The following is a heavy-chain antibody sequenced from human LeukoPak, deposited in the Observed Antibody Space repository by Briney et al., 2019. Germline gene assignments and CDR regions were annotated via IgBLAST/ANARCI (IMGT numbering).Heavy chain of an antibody. Sequence: SETLSLTCTVSGGSISTYYWSRIRQPPGKGLEWIGYIYYTGSTNYNPSLKSRVTISVDTSKNQFSLKLSSVTAADTAVYYCARFYGDYVERWSDPWGQGTLVTVSS. D-gene: IGHD4-17*01. CDR3: ARFYGDYVERWSDP. V-gene: IGHV4-59*12. CDR2: IYYTGST. J-gene: IGHJ5*02. CDR1: GGSISTYY.